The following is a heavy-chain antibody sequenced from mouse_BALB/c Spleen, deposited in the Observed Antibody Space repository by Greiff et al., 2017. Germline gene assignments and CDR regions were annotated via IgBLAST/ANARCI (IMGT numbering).Heavy chain of an antibody. CDR2: IDPYNGGT. J-gene: IGHJ2*01. D-gene: IGHD1-1*01. CDR1: GYSFTGYN. CDR3: ARGLRNYYGSSFDD. V-gene: IGHV1S135*01. Sequence: VQLQQSGPELGKPGASVKISCKASGYSFTGYNMYWVKQSHRKSLEWIGYIDPYNGGTSYNQKSKGKATLTVDKSSSTAYMHLNSLTSEDSAIYYCARGLRNYYGSSFDDWGQGTTLTVSS.